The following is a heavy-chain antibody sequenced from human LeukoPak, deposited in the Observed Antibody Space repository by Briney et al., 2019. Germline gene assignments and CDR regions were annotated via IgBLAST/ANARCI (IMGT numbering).Heavy chain of an antibody. V-gene: IGHV1-58*01. CDR2: IVVGSGNT. D-gene: IGHD2-21*02. CDR1: GFTFSSSA. Sequence: SVKVSCKASGFTFSSSAVQWVRQARGQRLEWIGWIVVGSGNTNYAQKFQERVTITRDMSTSTVYMELSSLRSGDTAVYYCATYCGGDCYFGYWGQGTLVTVSS. CDR3: ATYCGGDCYFGY. J-gene: IGHJ4*02.